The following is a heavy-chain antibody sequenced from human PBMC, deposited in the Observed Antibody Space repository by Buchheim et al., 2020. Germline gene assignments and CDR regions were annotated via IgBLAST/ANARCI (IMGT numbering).Heavy chain of an antibody. CDR2: ISTSGSAI. CDR1: GFIFSSYE. Sequence: VQLVESGGGVVQPGRSLRLSCAASGFIFSSYELNWVRQAPGKGLEWVSYISTSGSAIYYADSVKGRFTISRDNAKNSLYLQMNSLRAEDTAVYYCARGIQFYYYGMDVWGQGTT. J-gene: IGHJ6*02. V-gene: IGHV3-48*03. D-gene: IGHD5-18*01. CDR3: ARGIQFYYYGMDV.